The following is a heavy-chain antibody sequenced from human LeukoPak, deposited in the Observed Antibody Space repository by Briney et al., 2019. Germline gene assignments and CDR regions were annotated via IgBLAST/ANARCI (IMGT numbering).Heavy chain of an antibody. Sequence: GGSLRLSCAASGFTFSSYSMSWVRQAPGKGLEWVSSFSGSGGSTYYADSVKGRFTISRDISKNTLYLQMKSLRAGDTAVYYCAKDKTYDDFWSGHDAFDIWGQGTMVTVSS. J-gene: IGHJ3*02. V-gene: IGHV3-23*01. CDR1: GFTFSSYS. D-gene: IGHD3-3*01. CDR2: FSGSGGST. CDR3: AKDKTYDDFWSGHDAFDI.